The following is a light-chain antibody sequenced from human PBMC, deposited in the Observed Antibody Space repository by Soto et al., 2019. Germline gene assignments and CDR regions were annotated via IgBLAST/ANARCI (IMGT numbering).Light chain of an antibody. J-gene: IGKJ5*01. CDR2: DAS. CDR3: QQRSQWPPMS. Sequence: PGQRATLSCRASQSISTYLAWYQVKPGQAPRLLIYDASSRATGVPARFSGSGSGTDFSLTISSLEPEDVAVYYCQQRSQWPPMSFGSGTRLEMK. CDR1: QSISTY. V-gene: IGKV3-11*01.